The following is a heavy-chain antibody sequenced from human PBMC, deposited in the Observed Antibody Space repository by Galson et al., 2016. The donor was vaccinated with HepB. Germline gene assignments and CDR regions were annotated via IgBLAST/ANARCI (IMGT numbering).Heavy chain of an antibody. CDR1: GDSVSSNSAA. CDR2: TYYRSKWYN. Sequence: CAISGDSVSSNSAAWNWIRQSPSRGLEWLGRTYYRSKWYNDYAVSVESRITINPDTSKNQVSLQLNSVTPEDTAVYYCARERLRYFDWLRNRYYYYGMDVWGQGTTVTVSS. V-gene: IGHV6-1*01. CDR3: ARERLRYFDWLRNRYYYYGMDV. J-gene: IGHJ6*02. D-gene: IGHD3-9*01.